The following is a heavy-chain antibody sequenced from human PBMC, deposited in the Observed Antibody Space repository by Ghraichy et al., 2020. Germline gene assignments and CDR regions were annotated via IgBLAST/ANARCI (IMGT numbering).Heavy chain of an antibody. Sequence: GGSLRLSCVASGFDFNNYDMTWVRQAPGKGLEWVSGISGSGASAHYADSVKGRFTISRDNSKNTLYLQMNNPRAEDTAVYYSAKRHNYASGTYNWWGQGTLVTVSS. V-gene: IGHV3-23*01. CDR2: ISGSGASA. D-gene: IGHD3-10*01. J-gene: IGHJ4*02. CDR1: GFDFNNYD. CDR3: AKRHNYASGTYNW.